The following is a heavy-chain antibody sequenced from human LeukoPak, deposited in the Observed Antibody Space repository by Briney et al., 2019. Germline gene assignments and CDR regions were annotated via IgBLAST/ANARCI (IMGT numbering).Heavy chain of an antibody. CDR2: IFYSGST. CDR1: GGSISSDNFY. CDR3: ARTYYYGSGTRRNGFDI. D-gene: IGHD3-10*01. Sequence: PSETLSLTCTVSGGSISSDNFYWGWIRQPPGKGLEWIGTIFYSGSTYYNPYLKSRVIISVDTSKKQFSLKLSSVTAADTAVYYCARTYYYGSGTRRNGFDIWGQGTKLTVSS. J-gene: IGHJ3*02. V-gene: IGHV4-39*01.